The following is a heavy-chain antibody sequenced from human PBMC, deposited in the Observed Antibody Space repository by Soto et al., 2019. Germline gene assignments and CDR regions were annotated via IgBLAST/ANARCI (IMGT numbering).Heavy chain of an antibody. CDR1: GGSISSSSYS. D-gene: IGHD2-2*01. J-gene: IGHJ6*02. Sequence: QLQLQESGPRLVKPSETLSLTCSVSGGSISSSSYSWGWIRQPPGKGLEWIGTIYYSGSTHYNPSPGGRVAIPADPPSIQLSLRLSSVTADDTAVYYCGRQPGHCGSTTCFGYYSVDVWGQGTTVTVS. CDR2: IYYSGST. CDR3: GRQPGHCGSTTCFGYYSVDV. V-gene: IGHV4-39*01.